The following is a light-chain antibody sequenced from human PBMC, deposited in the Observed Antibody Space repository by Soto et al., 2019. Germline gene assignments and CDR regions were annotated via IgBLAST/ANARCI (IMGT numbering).Light chain of an antibody. V-gene: IGKV1-12*01. CDR1: QLISSW. CDR3: QQASSFPLT. CDR2: GAS. Sequence: IQMTQSPSSVSASVGDSVTITCRASQLISSWLAWYQVKPGKAPKLLIYGASNRESGVPSRFSGSESGTLFTLTINSLQPEDFATYYCQQASSFPLTFGGGTTLEI. J-gene: IGKJ4*01.